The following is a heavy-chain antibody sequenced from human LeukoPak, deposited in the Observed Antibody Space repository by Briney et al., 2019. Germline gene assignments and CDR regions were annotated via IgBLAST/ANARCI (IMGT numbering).Heavy chain of an antibody. CDR1: GFTFSSYG. CDR3: AMDGIGDGDY. D-gene: IGHD1-26*01. CDR2: IWYDGSNK. V-gene: IGHV3-33*01. Sequence: PGRSLRLSCAVSGFTFSSYGMHWVRQAPGKGLEWVAVIWYDGSNKYYADSVKGRFTISRDNSKNTLYLQMNSLRAEDTAVYYCAMDGIGDGDYWGQGTLVTVSS. J-gene: IGHJ4*02.